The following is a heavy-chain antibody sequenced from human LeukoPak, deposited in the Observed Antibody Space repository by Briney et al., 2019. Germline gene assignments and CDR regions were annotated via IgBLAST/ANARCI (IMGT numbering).Heavy chain of an antibody. V-gene: IGHV3-7*01. CDR1: GFTFSSYG. Sequence: PGGSLRLSCAASGFTFSSYGMHWVRQPPGKGLEWVANIKQDGSEKYYVDSVKGRFTISRDNAKNSLYLQMNSLRAEDTAVYYCARDKVTDYFETSGHDYWGQGTLVTVSS. D-gene: IGHD3-22*01. J-gene: IGHJ4*02. CDR2: IKQDGSEK. CDR3: ARDKVTDYFETSGHDY.